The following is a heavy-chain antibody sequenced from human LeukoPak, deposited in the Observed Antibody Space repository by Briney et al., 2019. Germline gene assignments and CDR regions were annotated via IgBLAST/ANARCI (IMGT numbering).Heavy chain of an antibody. J-gene: IGHJ4*02. CDR2: INHSGRT. CDR3: ARVYNGDYAY. Sequence: SETLSLTCAVYGGSFSGYYWTWIRQPPGKGLEWIGEINHSGRTNYNPSLKSRVTISVDPSKNQFSLTLNSVTAADTAVYPCARVYNGDYAYWGQGTLVTVSS. V-gene: IGHV4-34*01. D-gene: IGHD4-17*01. CDR1: GGSFSGYY.